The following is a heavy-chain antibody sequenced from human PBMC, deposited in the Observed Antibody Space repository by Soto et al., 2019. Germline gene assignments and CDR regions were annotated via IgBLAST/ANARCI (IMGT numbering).Heavy chain of an antibody. V-gene: IGHV3-33*01. CDR1: GFTFSSYG. J-gene: IGHJ6*02. D-gene: IGHD5-18*01. CDR2: IWYDGSNK. CDR3: ARSPWIQLWTEDYGMDV. Sequence: QVQLVESGGGVVQPGRSLRLSCAASGFTFSSYGMHWVRQAPGTGLEGVAVIWYDGSNKYYADSVKGRFTISRDNYKNPLYLQMNSLSDEDTAVYYCARSPWIQLWTEDYGMDVWGQGTTVTVSS.